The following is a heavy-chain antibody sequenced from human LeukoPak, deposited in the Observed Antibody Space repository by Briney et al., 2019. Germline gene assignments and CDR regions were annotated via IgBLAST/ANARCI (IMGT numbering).Heavy chain of an antibody. CDR3: AREGDGITGTTCFDY. D-gene: IGHD1-20*01. V-gene: IGHV1-69*04. CDR2: IIPILGIA. CDR1: GGTFSSYA. Sequence: SVKVSCKASGGTFSSYAISWVRQAPGQWLEWMGRIIPILGIANYAQKFQGRVTITADKSTSTAYMELSSLRSEDTAVYYCAREGDGITGTTCFDYWGQGTLVTVSS. J-gene: IGHJ4*02.